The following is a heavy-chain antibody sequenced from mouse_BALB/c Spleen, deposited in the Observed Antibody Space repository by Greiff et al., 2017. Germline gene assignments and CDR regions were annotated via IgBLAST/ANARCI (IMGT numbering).Heavy chain of an antibody. J-gene: IGHJ2*01. CDR1: GYTFTDYA. CDR3: ARYDGYFDY. CDR2: ISTYYGDA. V-gene: IGHV1S137*01. D-gene: IGHD2-3*01. Sequence: LQESGAELVRPGVSVKISCKGSGYTFTDYAMHWVKQSHAKSLEWIGVISTYYGDASYNQKFKGKATMTVDKSSSTAYMELARLTSEDSAIYYCARYDGYFDYWGQGTTLTVSS.